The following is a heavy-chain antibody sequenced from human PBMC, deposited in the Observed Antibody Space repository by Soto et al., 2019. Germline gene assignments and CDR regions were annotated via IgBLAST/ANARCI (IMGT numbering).Heavy chain of an antibody. J-gene: IGHJ4*02. D-gene: IGHD1-26*01. CDR3: ARREIQGPIDY. V-gene: IGHV4-28*01. CDR2: IYYSGTT. CDR1: GYSISSSNW. Sequence: SETLSLTCAVSGYSISSSNWWGWIRQPPGKGLEWIGYIYYSGTTYYNPSLKSRVTMSVDTSKNQFSLKLTSVTAVDTAVYYCARREIQGPIDYWGQGTLVTIS.